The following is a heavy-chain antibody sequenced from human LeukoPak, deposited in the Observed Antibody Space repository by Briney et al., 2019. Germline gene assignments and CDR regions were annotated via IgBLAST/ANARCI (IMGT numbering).Heavy chain of an antibody. Sequence: PSETLSLTCTVSGGSISSSSYYWGWIRQPPGKGLGWIGSIYYSGSTYYNPSLKSRVTISVDTSKNQFSLKLSSVTAADTAVYYCARHRANRELLALDYWGQGTLVTVSS. CDR2: IYYSGST. V-gene: IGHV4-39*01. CDR3: ARHRANRELLALDY. J-gene: IGHJ4*02. D-gene: IGHD1-26*01. CDR1: GGSISSSSYY.